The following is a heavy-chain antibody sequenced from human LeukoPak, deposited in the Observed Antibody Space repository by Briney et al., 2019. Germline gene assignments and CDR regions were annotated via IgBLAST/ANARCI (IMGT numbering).Heavy chain of an antibody. CDR2: IKEDGSEK. J-gene: IGHJ4*02. CDR3: ARGRYSGSYGPFDC. D-gene: IGHD1-26*01. Sequence: GGSLRLSCAASGFAFSSYWMSWVRQAPGKGLEWVAKIKEDGSEKYYVDSVKGRFTISRDNAKNSLFLQMNSLRAEDTAVYYCARGRYSGSYGPFDCWGQGTLVIVSA. V-gene: IGHV3-7*01. CDR1: GFAFSSYW.